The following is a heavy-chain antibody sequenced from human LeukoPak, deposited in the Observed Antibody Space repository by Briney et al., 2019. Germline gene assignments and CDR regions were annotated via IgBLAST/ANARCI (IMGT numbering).Heavy chain of an antibody. CDR1: GGSLTDGDYY. CDR2: T. V-gene: IGHV4-61*08. CDR3: VRILGRYQEGMDV. J-gene: IGHJ6*02. Sequence: SETLSLTCTVSGGSLTDGDYYWGWVRQPPGTGLQWIATTYEGASLKSRVTLSLDTSKNQFFLSLTSVTAADTAVYYCVRILGRYQEGMDVWGPGITVTVSS. D-gene: IGHD1-26*01.